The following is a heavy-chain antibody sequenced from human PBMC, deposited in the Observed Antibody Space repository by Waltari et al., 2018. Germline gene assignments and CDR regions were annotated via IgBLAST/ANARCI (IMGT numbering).Heavy chain of an antibody. V-gene: IGHV4-61*01. D-gene: IGHD5-12*01. CDR3: ARPSGNAFDI. CDR1: GGSISSGSYS. Sequence: QVQLRESGPGLVKSSETLSPTCTVPGGSISSGSYSWSWIRQPPGKGLEWIGYIYYDGTPTYNPSLKSRVTISHDTSKNQFSLRLSAMTAADTAVYYCARPSGNAFDIWGRGTMITVSS. J-gene: IGHJ3*02. CDR2: IYYDGTP.